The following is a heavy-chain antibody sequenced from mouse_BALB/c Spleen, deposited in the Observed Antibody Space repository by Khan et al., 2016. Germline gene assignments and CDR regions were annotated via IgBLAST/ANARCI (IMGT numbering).Heavy chain of an antibody. V-gene: IGHV2-9*02. D-gene: IGHD4-1*01. J-gene: IGHJ4*01. CDR1: GFSLTTSG. CDR2: IWPGGRT. CDR3: ARNWDDAMDY. Sequence: VQLQESGPGLVAPSQSLSITCTVSGFSLTTSGVHWVRQPPGKGLQWLGIIWPGGRTNYNSALMSRLSISKDNSKSQLFLKMNSLQTDDTAMYYCARNWDDAMDYWGQGTSVTVSP.